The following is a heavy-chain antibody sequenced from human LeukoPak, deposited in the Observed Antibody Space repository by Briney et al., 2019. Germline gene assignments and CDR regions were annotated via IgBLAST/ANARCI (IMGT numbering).Heavy chain of an antibody. CDR1: GFTSSSYA. D-gene: IGHD5-18*01. V-gene: IGHV3-23*01. CDR3: AKGAAAMEFFDC. CDR2: ISGSSGST. J-gene: IGHJ4*02. Sequence: GGSLRLSCAASGFTSSSYAMSWVRQAPGKGLEWVSGISGSSGSTYYADSVKGRFTISRDISKNTLYLQVNSLRDEDTANDYCAKGAAAMEFFDCWGQGTLVTVSS.